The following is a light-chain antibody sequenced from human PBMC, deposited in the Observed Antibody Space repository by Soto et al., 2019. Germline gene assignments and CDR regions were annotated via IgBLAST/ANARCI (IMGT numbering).Light chain of an antibody. J-gene: IGKJ2*01. Sequence: EIVMTQSPATLPVSPGERVTLSCRTSQGVSNNLAWYQQKPGQAPRLLMYEASTRATSTPARFSGSGSGTEFNLTLSNLQSENLAVYYCQQYNNWPPMYTFGQGTKLEIK. CDR1: QGVSNN. V-gene: IGKV3-15*01. CDR2: EAS. CDR3: QQYNNWPPMYT.